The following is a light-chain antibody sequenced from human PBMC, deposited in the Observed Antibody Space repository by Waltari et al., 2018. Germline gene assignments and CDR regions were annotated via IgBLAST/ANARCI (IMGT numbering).Light chain of an antibody. CDR2: EVS. CDR1: RSDVGSYNL. J-gene: IGLJ2*01. V-gene: IGLV2-23*02. CDR3: CSYAGSSPVV. Sequence: QSALTQPASVSGSPGQSITISCTGTRSDVGSYNLVSWYQQHPGKAPKLMIYEVSKRPSGVSNRFSGSKSGNTASLTISGLQAEDEADYYCCSYAGSSPVVFGGGTKLTVL.